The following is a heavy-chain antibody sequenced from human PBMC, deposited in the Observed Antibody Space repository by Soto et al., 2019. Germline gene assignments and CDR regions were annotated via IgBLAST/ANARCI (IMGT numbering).Heavy chain of an antibody. CDR3: ARDLSSYGYESYYYGMDV. CDR1: GFTFSSYS. V-gene: IGHV3-48*02. J-gene: IGHJ6*02. Sequence: GESLKISCAASGFTFSSYSMNWVRQAPGKGLEWVSYISSSSSTIYYADSVKGRFTISRDNAKNSLYLQMNSLRDEDTAVYYCARDLSSYGYESYYYGMDVWGQGTTVTVSS. CDR2: ISSSSSTI. D-gene: IGHD5-18*01.